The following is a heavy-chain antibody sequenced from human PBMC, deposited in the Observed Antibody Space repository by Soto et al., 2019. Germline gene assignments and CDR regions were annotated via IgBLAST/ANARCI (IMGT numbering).Heavy chain of an antibody. D-gene: IGHD2-2*01. Sequence: QVQLVQSGAEVKKPGSSVKVSCKASGGTFSSYTISWVRQAPGQGLEWMGRIIPILGIANYAQKFQGRVTITADKSTSTAYMELSSLRSEDTAVYYCAVVVVPAISYYYGMDVWGQGTTVTVSS. J-gene: IGHJ6*02. CDR3: AVVVVPAISYYYGMDV. CDR1: GGTFSSYT. V-gene: IGHV1-69*02. CDR2: IIPILGIA.